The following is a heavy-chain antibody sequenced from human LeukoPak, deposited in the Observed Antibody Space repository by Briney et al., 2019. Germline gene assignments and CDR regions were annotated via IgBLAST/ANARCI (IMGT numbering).Heavy chain of an antibody. CDR3: ATGVSRGQYYYDSSGS. CDR2: ISGSGNTT. J-gene: IGHJ4*02. V-gene: IGHV3-23*01. CDR1: GFTFSSYA. Sequence: GGSLRLSCAASGFTFSSYAMSWFRQAPGKGLEWVSAISGSGNTTYYADSVKGRFTISRDNSKNTLYLQMNSLRAEDTAVYYCATGVSRGQYYYDSSGSGGQGTLVTVSS. D-gene: IGHD3-22*01.